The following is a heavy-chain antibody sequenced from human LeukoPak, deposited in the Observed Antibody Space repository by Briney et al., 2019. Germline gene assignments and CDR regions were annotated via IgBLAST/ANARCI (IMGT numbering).Heavy chain of an antibody. CDR2: IIVGSGAT. J-gene: IGHJ4*02. Sequence: SVKVSCKASGFTSTNFAVQWVRQARGQRLEWIGWIIVGSGATKCAQDFQERVTITRDLSTSTLCMELRSLTSEDTAVYYCAADLSNPRMGASYLDSWGQGTLVTVSS. D-gene: IGHD3-16*01. CDR3: AADLSNPRMGASYLDS. V-gene: IGHV1-58*01. CDR1: GFTSTNFA.